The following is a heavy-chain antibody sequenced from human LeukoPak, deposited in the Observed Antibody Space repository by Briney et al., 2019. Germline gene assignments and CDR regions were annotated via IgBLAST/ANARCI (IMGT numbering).Heavy chain of an antibody. Sequence: PSETLSLTCTVSGGSISSYYCSWIRQPPGKGLEWIGYIYYSGSTNYNPSLKSRVTISVDTSKNQFSLKRSSVTAADTAVYYCARDLGRGVLRSWGQGTLVTVSS. CDR2: IYYSGST. CDR1: GGSISSYY. J-gene: IGHJ5*02. V-gene: IGHV4-59*01. CDR3: ARDLGRGVLRS. D-gene: IGHD3-16*01.